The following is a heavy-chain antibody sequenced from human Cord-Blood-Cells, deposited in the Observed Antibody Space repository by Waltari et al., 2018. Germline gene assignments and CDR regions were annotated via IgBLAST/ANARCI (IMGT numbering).Heavy chain of an antibody. CDR1: GGSISSYY. D-gene: IGHD4-4*01. Sequence: QVQLQESGPGLVKPSETLSLTCTVSGGSISSYYWSWIRQPPGKGLEWIGYIYYSGNTNYNPSLKSRVTISVDTSKNQFSLKLSSVTAADTAVYYCARFNSNYYFDYWGQGTLVTVSS. V-gene: IGHV4-59*01. CDR3: ARFNSNYYFDY. J-gene: IGHJ4*02. CDR2: IYYSGNT.